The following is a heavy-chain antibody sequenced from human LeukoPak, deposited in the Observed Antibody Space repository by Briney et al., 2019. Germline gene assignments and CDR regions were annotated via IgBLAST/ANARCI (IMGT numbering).Heavy chain of an antibody. CDR2: FDPEDGET. D-gene: IGHD2-8*01. CDR1: GYTLTELS. V-gene: IGHV1-24*01. Sequence: ASVKVSCKVSGYTLTELSMHWVRQAPGKGLEWIGGFDPEDGETIYAQKFQGRVTMIEDTSTDTAYMELSSLRSEDTAVYYCATVSGMLAFDIWGQGTMVTVSS. CDR3: ATVSGMLAFDI. J-gene: IGHJ3*02.